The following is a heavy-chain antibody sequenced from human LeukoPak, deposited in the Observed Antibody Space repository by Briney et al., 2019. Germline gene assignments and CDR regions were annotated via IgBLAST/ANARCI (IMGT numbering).Heavy chain of an antibody. J-gene: IGHJ4*02. CDR2: VKSKSAGETT. V-gene: IGHV3-15*01. CDR1: GLSISNDW. Sequence: GGSLRLSCEASGLSISNDWMSWVRQAPGKGLEWFARVKSKSAGETTDYAAPVKGRFTISRDDSKNTLYLQMNSLKTEDTAVYYCTLIQAWGSGSYYRDFWGQGTLVTVSS. CDR3: TLIQAWGSGSYYRDF. D-gene: IGHD3-10*01.